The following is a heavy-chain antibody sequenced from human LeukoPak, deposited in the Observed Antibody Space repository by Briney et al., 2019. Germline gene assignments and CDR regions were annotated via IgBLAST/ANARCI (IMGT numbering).Heavy chain of an antibody. Sequence: ASVKVSCKASGGTFSSYAISWVRQAPGQGLEWMGRIIPIFGTADYAQKFQGRVTITTDEPTSTAYMELSSLRSEDTAVYYCARLGYCSSTSCYGYYYYYMDVWGKGTTVTVSS. V-gene: IGHV1-69*05. CDR3: ARLGYCSSTSCYGYYYYYMDV. CDR1: GGTFSSYA. CDR2: IIPIFGTA. J-gene: IGHJ6*03. D-gene: IGHD2-2*01.